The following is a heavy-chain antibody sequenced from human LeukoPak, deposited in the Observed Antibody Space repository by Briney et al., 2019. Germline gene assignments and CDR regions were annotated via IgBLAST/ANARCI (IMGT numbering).Heavy chain of an antibody. CDR2: IYYSGST. Sequence: PSETLSLTCTVSGGSISSSSCYWGWIRQPPGKGLEWIGSIYYSGSTYYNPSLKSRVTISVDTSKNQFSLKLSSVTAADTAVYYRARPRIAVAGLFDYWGQGTLVTVSS. CDR3: ARPRIAVAGLFDY. CDR1: GGSISSSSCY. J-gene: IGHJ4*02. D-gene: IGHD6-19*01. V-gene: IGHV4-39*01.